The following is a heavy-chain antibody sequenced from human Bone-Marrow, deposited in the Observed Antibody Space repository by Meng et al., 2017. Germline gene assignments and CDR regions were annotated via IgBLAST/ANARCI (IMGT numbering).Heavy chain of an antibody. Sequence: GESLKISCAASGFTFSSYWMSWVRQAPGKGLEWLANIKQDGSEKYYVDSVKGRFTISRDNAKNSLYLQMNSLRAEDTAVYYCARGGITMVRGVINYYYYYGMDVWGQGTTVTVSS. V-gene: IGHV3-7*01. D-gene: IGHD3-10*01. J-gene: IGHJ6*02. CDR1: GFTFSSYW. CDR2: IKQDGSEK. CDR3: ARGGITMVRGVINYYYYYGMDV.